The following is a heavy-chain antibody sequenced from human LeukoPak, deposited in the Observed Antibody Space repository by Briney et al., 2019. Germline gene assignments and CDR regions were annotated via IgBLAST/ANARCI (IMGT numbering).Heavy chain of an antibody. V-gene: IGHV4-39*01. CDR1: GGSISSTIYY. CDR3: ARSPRYYDSSGPLVLFDY. J-gene: IGHJ4*02. Sequence: PSETLSLTCTVSGGSISSTIYYWSWIRQPPGKGLEWIGSIYYSGSTYYNPSLKSRVAISVDTSKNQFSLGLNSVTAADTAVYYCARSPRYYDSSGPLVLFDYWGQGTLVTVSS. CDR2: IYYSGST. D-gene: IGHD3-22*01.